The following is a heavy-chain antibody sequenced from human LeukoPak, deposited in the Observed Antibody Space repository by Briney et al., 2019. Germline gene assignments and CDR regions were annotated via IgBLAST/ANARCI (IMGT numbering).Heavy chain of an antibody. Sequence: LSGGSLRLSCAASGFTFSGSAMHWVRQASGKGLEWVGRIRGKADNYTTAYAASVKGRFTISRDDSKNTAYLQMNRLKTEDTAVYYCRGAYYDRSGPEYYFDYWGQGTLVTVSS. CDR3: RGAYYDRSGPEYYFDY. CDR2: IRGKADNYTT. D-gene: IGHD3-22*01. CDR1: GFTFSGSA. J-gene: IGHJ4*02. V-gene: IGHV3-73*01.